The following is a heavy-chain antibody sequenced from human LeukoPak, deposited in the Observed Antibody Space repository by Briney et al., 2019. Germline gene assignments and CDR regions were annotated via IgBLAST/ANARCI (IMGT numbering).Heavy chain of an antibody. CDR2: ISYDGSNK. CDR1: GFTFSSYG. V-gene: IGHV3-30*19. J-gene: IGHJ4*02. Sequence: PGRSLRLSCAASGFTFSSYGMHWVRQAPGKGLEWVAVISYDGSNKYYADSVKGRFTISRDNSKNTLYLQMNSLRAEDTAVYYCARDGLAAEIDYWGQGTLVTVSS. D-gene: IGHD6-25*01. CDR3: ARDGLAAEIDY.